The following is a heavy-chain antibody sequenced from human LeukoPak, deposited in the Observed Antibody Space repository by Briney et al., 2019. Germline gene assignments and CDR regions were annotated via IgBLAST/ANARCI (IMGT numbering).Heavy chain of an antibody. Sequence: GGSLRLSCAASGFTFSTYSMNCVRQAPGKGLEWVSSISATGSYTYYADSVKGRFTISRDSAKSSLYLQMSSLRAEDTAVYYCARVGAYTDYAPDYGGQGTLVTVSS. D-gene: IGHD4-17*01. CDR3: ARVGAYTDYAPDY. CDR2: ISATGSYT. J-gene: IGHJ4*02. V-gene: IGHV3-21*01. CDR1: GFTFSTYS.